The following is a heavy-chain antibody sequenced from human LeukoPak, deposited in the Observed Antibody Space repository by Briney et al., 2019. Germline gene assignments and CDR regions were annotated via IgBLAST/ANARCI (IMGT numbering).Heavy chain of an antibody. Sequence: GWSSTYNGDRKSAQKFQGRVTMTTDTPTSTAYMELRSLRSDDTAMYYCARDRSGSLVAFDFWGPGTMVTVSS. J-gene: IGHJ3*01. CDR3: ARDRSGSLVAFDF. V-gene: IGHV1-18*01. CDR2: SSTYNGDR. D-gene: IGHD3-10*01.